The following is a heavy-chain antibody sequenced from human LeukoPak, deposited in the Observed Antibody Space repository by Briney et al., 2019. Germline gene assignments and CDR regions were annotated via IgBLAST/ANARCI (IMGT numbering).Heavy chain of an antibody. CDR3: AKAGNIRFDY. V-gene: IGHV3-23*01. Sequence: TGGSLRLSCAASGFTFSSYAMHWVRQAPGKGLECVSSISGSDGSTYYADSVKGRFTISRDNSKNTLYLQMNSLRAEDTAVYYCAKAGNIRFDYWGQGTLVTVSS. CDR1: GFTFSSYA. J-gene: IGHJ4*02. CDR2: ISGSDGST. D-gene: IGHD2/OR15-2a*01.